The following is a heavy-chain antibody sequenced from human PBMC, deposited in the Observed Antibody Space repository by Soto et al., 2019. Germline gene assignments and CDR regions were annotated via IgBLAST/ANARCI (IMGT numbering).Heavy chain of an antibody. CDR2: ISFDGSIT. CDR1: GFSFSHYG. Sequence: QVQLVESGGGEVQPGSSLRLSCAASGFSFSHYGMEWVRQAPGKGLEWVAVISFDGSITSYADAVKGRFTISRDNYKGTLSLHMDSLRPEDTAMYYCAKDDSEYSNYWTSFDYWGQGALVTVSS. D-gene: IGHD4-4*01. CDR3: AKDDSEYSNYWTSFDY. J-gene: IGHJ4*02. V-gene: IGHV3-30*18.